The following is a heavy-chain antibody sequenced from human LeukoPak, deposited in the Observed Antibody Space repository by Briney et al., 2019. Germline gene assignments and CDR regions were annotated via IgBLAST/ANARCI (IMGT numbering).Heavy chain of an antibody. V-gene: IGHV4-30-4*01. D-gene: IGHD5-24*01. CDR1: GGSISSAGYY. CDR3: AGLYNYYFDY. J-gene: IGHJ4*02. Sequence: SQTLSLTCTVSGGSISSAGYYWRWLRQPPGKGLEWIGYIYHRGITYYNPSLKSRVTISVDTSKNQFSLKLSSVPAADTAVYYCAGLYNYYFDYWGQGALVTVSS. CDR2: IYHRGIT.